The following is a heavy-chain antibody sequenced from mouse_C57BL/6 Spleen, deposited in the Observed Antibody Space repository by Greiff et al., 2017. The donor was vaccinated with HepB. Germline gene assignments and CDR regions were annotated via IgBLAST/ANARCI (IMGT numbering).Heavy chain of an antibody. CDR2: IDPNSGGT. CDR3: ASYYGSSLYWYFDV. D-gene: IGHD1-1*01. V-gene: IGHV1-72*01. Sequence: VKLMESGAELVKPGASVKLSCKASGYTFTSYWMHWVKQRPGRGLEWIGRIDPNSGGTKYNEKFKSKATLTVDKPSSTAYMQRSSLTSEDSAVYYCASYYGSSLYWYFDVWGTGTTVTVSS. J-gene: IGHJ1*03. CDR1: GYTFTSYW.